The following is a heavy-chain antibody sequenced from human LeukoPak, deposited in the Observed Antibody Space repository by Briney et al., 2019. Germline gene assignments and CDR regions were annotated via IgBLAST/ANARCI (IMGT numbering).Heavy chain of an antibody. D-gene: IGHD2/OR15-2a*01. CDR1: GYTFTGYY. Sequence: GASVKVSCKASGYTFTGYYMHWVRQAPGQGLEWMGWINSNSGSTNYAQRFQGRVTMTRDTSISTAYMELSRLRSEDTAVYYCAREAIIFDYWGQGTLVTVSS. CDR3: AREAIIFDY. V-gene: IGHV1-2*02. CDR2: INSNSGST. J-gene: IGHJ4*02.